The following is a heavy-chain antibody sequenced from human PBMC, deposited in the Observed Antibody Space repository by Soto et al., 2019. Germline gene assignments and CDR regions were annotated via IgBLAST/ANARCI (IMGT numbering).Heavy chain of an antibody. Sequence: EVQLLESGGGLAEPGGSLRLSCAASGFTFSSYAMSWVRQAPGKGLEWVSAMSGSGNSKYYADSAKGRFTISRDNSRNTLYLQMNSLRAEDMAVYYCAKDGGYYDYIWGTYRYFDYWGQGTLVTVSS. V-gene: IGHV3-23*01. CDR2: MSGSGNSK. CDR1: GFTFSSYA. J-gene: IGHJ4*02. D-gene: IGHD3-16*02. CDR3: AKDGGYYDYIWGTYRYFDY.